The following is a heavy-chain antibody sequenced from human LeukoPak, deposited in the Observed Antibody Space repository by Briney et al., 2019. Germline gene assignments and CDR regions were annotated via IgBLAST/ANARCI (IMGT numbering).Heavy chain of an antibody. D-gene: IGHD3-9*01. J-gene: IGHJ4*02. CDR1: GGSISSGGYY. CDR3: ARGILTGLDYFDY. Sequence: SETLSLTCTVSGGSISSGGYYWSWIRQPPGKGLEWIGYIYHSGSTYYNPSLKSRVTISVDTSKNQFSLKLSSVTAADTAVYYCARGILTGLDYFDYWGEGTLVTVSS. CDR2: IYHSGST. V-gene: IGHV4-30-2*02.